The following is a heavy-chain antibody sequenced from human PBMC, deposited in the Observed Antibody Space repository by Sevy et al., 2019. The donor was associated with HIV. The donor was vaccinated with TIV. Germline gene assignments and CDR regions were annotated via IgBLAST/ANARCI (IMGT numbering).Heavy chain of an antibody. V-gene: IGHV1-2*02. CDR2: INSAGT. D-gene: IGHD1-1*01. CDR3: ATSANLDTSWFDP. CDR1: GSTFSDDY. Sequence: ASVKFSCKTSGSTFSDDYIHWVRQAPGERLEWMGWINSAGTNYAETFQGRVTMTRDASITTAYMELNSLRSDDTATYYCATSANLDTSWFDPWGQGVVVTVSS. J-gene: IGHJ5*02.